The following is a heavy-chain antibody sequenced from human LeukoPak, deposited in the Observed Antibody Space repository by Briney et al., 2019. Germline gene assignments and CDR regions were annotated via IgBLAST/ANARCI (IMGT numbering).Heavy chain of an antibody. CDR2: IYYSGST. Sequence: KPSETLSLTCTVSGGSISSYYWSWIRQPPGKGLKWIGYIYYSGSTNYNPSLKSRVTISVDTSKNQFPLKLSSVTAADTAVYYCARDLSFVRGVPLAFDFWGQGTMVTVSS. D-gene: IGHD3-10*02. J-gene: IGHJ3*01. V-gene: IGHV4-59*01. CDR1: GGSISSYY. CDR3: ARDLSFVRGVPLAFDF.